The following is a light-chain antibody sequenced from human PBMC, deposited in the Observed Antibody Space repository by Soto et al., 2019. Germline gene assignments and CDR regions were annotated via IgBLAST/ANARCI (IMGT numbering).Light chain of an antibody. CDR1: QGISSY. V-gene: IGKV1-9*01. Sequence: DIQLTQSPSFLAASVGDRVTITCRASQGISSYLAWYQQKPGKAPELLIYAASTLQSGVPSRFGGSESGTEFTLTISSLQPEDFATYYCRQLNTYPLTFGGGTKVDNK. CDR2: AAS. J-gene: IGKJ4*01. CDR3: RQLNTYPLT.